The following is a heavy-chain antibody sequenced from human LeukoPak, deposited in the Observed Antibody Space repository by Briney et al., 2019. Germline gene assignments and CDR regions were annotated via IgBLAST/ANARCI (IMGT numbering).Heavy chain of an antibody. J-gene: IGHJ4*02. CDR1: GGSISTGGYY. Sequence: QVQLQESGPGMGKPSHTLSLTCTVSGGSISTGGYYCISLRQHPGKGLDGIGSIFYSGSTYYNPSLKSRLTISVDTSKNQFSLKLSSVTAADTAVYYCARAGSSWYYFDFWGQGTLVTVSS. CDR3: ARAGSSWYYFDF. CDR2: IFYSGST. V-gene: IGHV4-31*03. D-gene: IGHD6-13*01.